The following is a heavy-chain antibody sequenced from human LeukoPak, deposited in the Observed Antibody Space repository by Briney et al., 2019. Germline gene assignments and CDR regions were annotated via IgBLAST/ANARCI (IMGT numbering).Heavy chain of an antibody. CDR1: GGSISSYY. Sequence: SETLSLTCTVSGGSISSYYWSWIRQPPGKGLEWIGYIYYKNTSYNPSLKSRGTISVDTSKNQFSLKLPSVTAADTAVYYCARAATTQAWYFDLWGRGTLVTVSS. J-gene: IGHJ2*01. D-gene: IGHD4-11*01. CDR2: IYYKNT. V-gene: IGHV4-59*01. CDR3: ARAATTQAWYFDL.